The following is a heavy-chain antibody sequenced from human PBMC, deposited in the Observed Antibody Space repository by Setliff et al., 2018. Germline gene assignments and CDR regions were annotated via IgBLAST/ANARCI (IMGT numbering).Heavy chain of an antibody. V-gene: IGHV4-39*02. CDR2: IYHSGTT. J-gene: IGHJ4*02. Sequence: PSETLSLTCTVSGGSVGNSYYYWNWVRQPPGKGLEWIATIYHSGTTFHNPSLKSRVSMSVDTSKNHFSLRLTSVTAADTAVYYGARGRAGHSGHWGQGTLVTVSS. D-gene: IGHD6-19*01. CDR3: ARGRAGHSGH. CDR1: GGSVGNSYYY.